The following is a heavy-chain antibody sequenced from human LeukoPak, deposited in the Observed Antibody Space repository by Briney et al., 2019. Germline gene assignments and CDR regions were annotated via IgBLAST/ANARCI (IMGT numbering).Heavy chain of an antibody. Sequence: GASVKVPCKASGYTFTGHYIHWVRQAPGQGLEWMGWIHPNTGGTKYAQKFQGRVTMTRDTSSSTAYMELSSLRSADTAVYYCASEYKYDSSGANAFDIWGQGTMVTVSS. J-gene: IGHJ3*02. V-gene: IGHV1-2*02. CDR3: ASEYKYDSSGANAFDI. CDR2: IHPNTGGT. D-gene: IGHD3-22*01. CDR1: GYTFTGHY.